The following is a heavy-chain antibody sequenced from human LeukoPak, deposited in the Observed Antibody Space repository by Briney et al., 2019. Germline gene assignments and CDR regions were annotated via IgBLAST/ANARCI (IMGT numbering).Heavy chain of an antibody. CDR2: INPNSGGT. V-gene: IGHV1-2*02. D-gene: IGHD4-11*01. Sequence: ASVKVSCKASGYTFTGYNMHWVRQAPGQGLEWMGWINPNSGGTNYAQKFQGRVTMTRDTSITTAYMELSSLTSDDTAVYYCATITRYPSEVYSSRGYNDYWAREPWSPSPQ. J-gene: IGHJ4*02. CDR1: GYTFTGYN. CDR3: ATITRYPSEVYSSRGYNDY.